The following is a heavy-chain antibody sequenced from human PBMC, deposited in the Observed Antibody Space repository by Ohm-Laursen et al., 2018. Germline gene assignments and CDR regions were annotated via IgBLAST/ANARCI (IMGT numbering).Heavy chain of an antibody. CDR1: GFTFSRYW. CDR3: AKDGPPPPYYYDSSGMLGY. CDR2: IKDDGSEK. D-gene: IGHD3-22*01. Sequence: SLRLSCTASGFTFSRYWMSWVRQAPGKGLEWVANIKDDGSEKYYVDSVKGRFTISRDNSKNTLYLQMNSLRAEDTAVYYCAKDGPPPPYYYDSSGMLGYWGQGTLVTVSS. J-gene: IGHJ4*02. V-gene: IGHV3-7*01.